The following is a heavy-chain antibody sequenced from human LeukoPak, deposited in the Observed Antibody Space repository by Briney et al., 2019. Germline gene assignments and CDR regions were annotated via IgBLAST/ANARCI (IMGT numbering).Heavy chain of an antibody. J-gene: IGHJ5*02. CDR3: AGAGRFDP. D-gene: IGHD1-14*01. CDR1: GGSFSGYY. CDR2: INHSGST. V-gene: IGHV4-34*01. Sequence: PSETLSLTCAVYGGSFSGYYWSWIRQPPGKGLEWIGEINHSGSTNYNPALKSRVTISVDTTKNQFSLKLSSVAAADTAVYYCAGAGRFDPWGQGTLVTVSS.